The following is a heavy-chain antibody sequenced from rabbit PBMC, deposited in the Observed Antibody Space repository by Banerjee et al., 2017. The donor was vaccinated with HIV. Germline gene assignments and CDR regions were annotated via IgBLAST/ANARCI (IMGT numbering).Heavy chain of an antibody. CDR1: GFSFSNKYV. CDR2: INTSSGNT. Sequence: QEQLEESGGDLVKPEGSLTLTCTASGFSFSNKYVMCWVRQAPGKGLEWIACINTSSGNTVYANWAKGRLTISKTSSTTVTLQMTSLTAADTATYFCARDLAAVIGWNFNLWGPGTLVTVS. J-gene: IGHJ4*01. V-gene: IGHV1S45*01. CDR3: ARDLAAVIGWNFNL. D-gene: IGHD1-1*01.